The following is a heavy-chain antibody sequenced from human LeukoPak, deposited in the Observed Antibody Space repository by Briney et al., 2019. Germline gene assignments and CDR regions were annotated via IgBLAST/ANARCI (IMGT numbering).Heavy chain of an antibody. V-gene: IGHV1-24*01. CDR1: GYTLTELS. CDR2: FDPEDGET. J-gene: IGHJ5*02. Sequence: ASVKVSCKVSGYTLTELSMHWVRQALGKGLEWMGGFDPEDGETIYAQKFQGRVTMTEDTSTDTAYMELSSLRSEDTAVYYCATVRGIAVANWFDPWGQGTLVTVSS. D-gene: IGHD6-19*01. CDR3: ATVRGIAVANWFDP.